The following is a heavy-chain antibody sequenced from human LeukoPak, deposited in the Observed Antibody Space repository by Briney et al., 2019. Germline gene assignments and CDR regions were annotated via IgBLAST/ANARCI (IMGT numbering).Heavy chain of an antibody. CDR2: IIPIFDTA. V-gene: IGHV1-69*13. D-gene: IGHD3-3*01. Sequence: ASVKVSCKASGGTFSSYAISWVRQAPGQGLEWMGGIIPIFDTANYAQKFQGRVTITADESTSTAYMELSSLRSEDTAVYYCARDGQYYDFWSGAYNWFDPWGQGTLVTVSS. J-gene: IGHJ5*02. CDR3: ARDGQYYDFWSGAYNWFDP. CDR1: GGTFSSYA.